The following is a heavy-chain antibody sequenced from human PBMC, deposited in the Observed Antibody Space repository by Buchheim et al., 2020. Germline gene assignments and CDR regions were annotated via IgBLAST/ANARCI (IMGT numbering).Heavy chain of an antibody. CDR3: AKAMYYDFWSGYYYYYYGMDV. D-gene: IGHD3-3*01. CDR1: GFTFSSYA. J-gene: IGHJ6*02. Sequence: EVQLLESGGGLVQPGGSLRLSCAASGFTFSSYAMSWVRQAPGKGLEWVSAISGSGGSTYYADSVKGRFTTSRDNSKNTRYLQMNSLRAEDTAVYYCAKAMYYDFWSGYYYYYYGMDVWGQGTT. V-gene: IGHV3-23*01. CDR2: ISGSGGST.